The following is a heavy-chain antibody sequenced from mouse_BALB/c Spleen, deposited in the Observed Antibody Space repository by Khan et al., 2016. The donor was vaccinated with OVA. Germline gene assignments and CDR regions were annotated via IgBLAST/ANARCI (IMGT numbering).Heavy chain of an antibody. CDR2: INPSNGYT. J-gene: IGHJ3*01. Sequence: QVQLQQSGAELARPGALVKMSCKASGYTFTSYTIHWIKLRPGQGLEWIGYINPSNGYTTYNQKFKDKATLTVEKSSNTAYMEMSSLTSHDSALYKCVKNGAYQRNGGWFAYWGQGTLVTVSA. CDR1: GYTFTSYT. D-gene: IGHD1-2*01. V-gene: IGHV1-4*01. CDR3: VKNGAYQRNGGWFAY.